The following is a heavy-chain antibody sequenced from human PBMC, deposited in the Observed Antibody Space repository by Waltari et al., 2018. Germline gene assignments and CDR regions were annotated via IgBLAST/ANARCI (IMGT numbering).Heavy chain of an antibody. J-gene: IGHJ3*02. CDR1: GFTFDDYA. Sequence: EVQLVESGGGLVQPGRSLRLSCAASGFTFDDYAMHWVRQAPGKGLEWVPGISWNSGKIGYADSVKGRFTIARNNAKNSLYLQMNSLRAEDTAVYYCARDEIAARPGKAAFDIWGQGTMVTVSS. V-gene: IGHV3-9*01. CDR2: ISWNSGKI. CDR3: ARDEIAARPGKAAFDI. D-gene: IGHD6-6*01.